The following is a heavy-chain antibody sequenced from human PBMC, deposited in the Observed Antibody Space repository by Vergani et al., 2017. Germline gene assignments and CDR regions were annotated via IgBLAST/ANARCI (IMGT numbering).Heavy chain of an antibody. CDR1: GYTFLSYG. J-gene: IGHJ4*02. CDR2: ISVYNGVI. V-gene: IGHV1-18*01. CDR3: ARDLSYYYGSGSTKPFDY. D-gene: IGHD3-10*01. Sequence: QVQLVQSGAEVKKPGASVKVSCKASGYTFLSYGISWVRQAPGQGLKWMGWISVYNGVINYAQNFQGRVTMTTDISTNTAYMELRGLRSDDTAVYYCARDLSYYYGSGSTKPFDYWGQGTLVIVSS.